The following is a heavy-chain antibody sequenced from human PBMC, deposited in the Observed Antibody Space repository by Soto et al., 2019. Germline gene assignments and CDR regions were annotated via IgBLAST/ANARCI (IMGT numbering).Heavy chain of an antibody. V-gene: IGHV4-39*01. Sequence: SETLSLTCSVSGDSITTNGYYWGWIRQPPGKGLQWIGNVYWTGSTFSHPSLTSRVFISVDTSKNEFSLRLTSVTAADKAVYYCARSTYTYGLLIDYWGPGTRVTVSA. CDR2: VYWTGST. D-gene: IGHD2-8*01. CDR3: ARSTYTYGLLIDY. J-gene: IGHJ4*02. CDR1: GDSITTNGYY.